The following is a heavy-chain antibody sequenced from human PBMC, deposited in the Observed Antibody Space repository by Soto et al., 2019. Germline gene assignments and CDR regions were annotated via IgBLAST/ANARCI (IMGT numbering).Heavy chain of an antibody. V-gene: IGHV3-53*01. CDR2: IYASGTT. Sequence: GSLRLSCAVSGFRVSTNYMSWVRPAPGRGLEWVSIIYASGTTYYAESVKGRFTISRDISKNTVYIHMNSLRTDDTAMYLCAKGPPGSGAHSWGQGTLVTVSS. D-gene: IGHD3-10*01. CDR3: AKGPPGSGAHS. J-gene: IGHJ4*02. CDR1: GFRVSTNY.